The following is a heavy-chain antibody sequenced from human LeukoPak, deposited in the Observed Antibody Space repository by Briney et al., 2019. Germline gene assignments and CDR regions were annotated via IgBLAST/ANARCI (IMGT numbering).Heavy chain of an antibody. D-gene: IGHD3-22*01. V-gene: IGHV3-23*01. CDR1: GFTFSSYA. Sequence: GGSLRLSCAASGFTFSSYAMSWVRQAPGKGLEWVSAISGSGGSTHYADSVKGRFTISRDNSKNTLYLQMNSLRAEDTAVYYCASYMIVVVTTVAPPDYWGQGTLVTVSS. CDR3: ASYMIVVVTTVAPPDY. J-gene: IGHJ4*02. CDR2: ISGSGGST.